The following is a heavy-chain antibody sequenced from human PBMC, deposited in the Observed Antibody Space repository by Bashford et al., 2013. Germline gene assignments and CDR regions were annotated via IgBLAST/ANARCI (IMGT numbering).Heavy chain of an antibody. CDR3: AGWGYYFDY. CDR2: IYYRGST. Sequence: SETLSLTCSVSGGSISSIGYYWGWIRQPPGKGLEWIGSIYYRGSTDYNPSLKSRVTISVDTSKNQFSLKLSSVTAADTAVYYCAGWGYYFDYWGQGTLVTVSS. CDR1: GGSISSIGYY. D-gene: IGHD3-16*01. V-gene: IGHV4-39*01. J-gene: IGHJ4*02.